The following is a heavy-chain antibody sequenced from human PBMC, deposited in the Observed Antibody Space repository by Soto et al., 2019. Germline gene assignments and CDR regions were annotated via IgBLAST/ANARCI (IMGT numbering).Heavy chain of an antibody. CDR1: GFSVSSYA. J-gene: IGHJ4*02. V-gene: IGHV3-23*01. CDR2: ITGGRGPT. D-gene: IGHD1-1*01. CDR3: VEDLWSDIYDS. Sequence: EVQLLESGGGLVQPGGSLRLSCSASGFSVSSYAMTWVRQSPGGGLEWVATITGGRGPTYYADSVKGRFTVSRDDSMNIIYLRTTGLRADDMAIYYCVEDLWSDIYDSGGQGTLVTVSS.